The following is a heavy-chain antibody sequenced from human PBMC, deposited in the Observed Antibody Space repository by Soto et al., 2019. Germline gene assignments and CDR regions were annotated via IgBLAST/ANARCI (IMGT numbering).Heavy chain of an antibody. CDR1: GFSLSSTRMA. D-gene: IGHD6-19*01. V-gene: IGHV2-5*01. CDR3: APIVLAGLEYYFDY. CDR2: IYWHDDK. J-gene: IGHJ4*02. Sequence: QITLKESGPTLVQPTQTLTLTCTFSGFSLSSTRMAVGWIRQSPGKAREWLALIYWHDDKRYSPFLKSRLTITKGTPKNLVVLTMPNLDPVDTASYYCAPIVLAGLEYYFDYWCQGTLVTVSS.